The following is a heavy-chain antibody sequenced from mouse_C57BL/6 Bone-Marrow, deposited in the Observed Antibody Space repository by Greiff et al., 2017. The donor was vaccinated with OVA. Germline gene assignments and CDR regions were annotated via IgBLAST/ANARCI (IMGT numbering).Heavy chain of an antibody. V-gene: IGHV5-4*01. J-gene: IGHJ2*01. D-gene: IGHD1-1*01. CDR2: ISDGGSYT. Sequence: EVQLVESGGGLVKPGGSLKLSCAASGFTFSSYAMSWVRQTPEKRLEWVATISDGGSYTYYPDNVKGRFTISRDNAKNNLYLQMSHLKSEDTAMYYCAREPYGSPFFDYWGQGTTLTVSS. CDR3: AREPYGSPFFDY. CDR1: GFTFSSYA.